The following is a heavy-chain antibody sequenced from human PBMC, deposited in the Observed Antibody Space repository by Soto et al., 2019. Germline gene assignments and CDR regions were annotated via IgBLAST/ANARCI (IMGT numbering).Heavy chain of an antibody. V-gene: IGHV3-74*01. CDR2: IHSDGSST. D-gene: IGHD1-26*01. CDR1: GFTFSYYW. CDR3: ARGDRGAFDL. Sequence: EAQLVESGGGLVRPGGSGRLSCAASGFTFSYYWMHWVRQAPGKGLVWVSRIHSDGSSTTYADFVKGRFIISRDNARNTVDLQMNSVRVEDTAVYYCARGDRGAFDLWGQGTVVTVSS. J-gene: IGHJ3*01.